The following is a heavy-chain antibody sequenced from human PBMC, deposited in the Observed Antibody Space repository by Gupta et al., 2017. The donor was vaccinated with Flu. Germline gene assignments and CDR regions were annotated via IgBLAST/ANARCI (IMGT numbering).Heavy chain of an antibody. J-gene: IGHJ4*02. D-gene: IGHD5-12*01. CDR1: GDTFSIHS. CDR3: ARGNYSGYDTFHF. CDR2: IIPIFGAA. Sequence: QVQLEQSGAEVKKPGSSVKVSCKASGDTFSIHSITWVRQAPGQGLEWRGGIIPIFGAAKNAQKFQGRVTITADDSTSTGFWELSSLRSEDTAVYYCARGNYSGYDTFHFWGKGTLITVSS. V-gene: IGHV1-69*01.